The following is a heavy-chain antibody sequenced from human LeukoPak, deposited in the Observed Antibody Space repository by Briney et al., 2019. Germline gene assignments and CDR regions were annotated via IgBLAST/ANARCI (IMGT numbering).Heavy chain of an antibody. CDR2: INPSGGST. V-gene: IGHV1-46*01. D-gene: IGHD5-12*01. CDR1: GYTFTNYY. Sequence: ASVKVSCKASGYTFTNYYMNWVRQAPGQGLEWMGIINPSGGSTSYAQKFQGRVTVTRDTSTSTVYMELSSLRSEDTAMYYCAREGEIGYDLSDYWGQEPWSPSPQ. CDR3: AREGEIGYDLSDY. J-gene: IGHJ4*01.